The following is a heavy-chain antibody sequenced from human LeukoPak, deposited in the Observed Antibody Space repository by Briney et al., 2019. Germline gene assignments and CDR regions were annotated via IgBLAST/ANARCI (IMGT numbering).Heavy chain of an antibody. CDR1: GFTVSSNY. J-gene: IGHJ6*02. D-gene: IGHD5-12*01. Sequence: GGSLRLSSAASGFTVSSNYMSWVRQAPGKGLEWVSVIYSGGSTYYADSVKGRFTISRDNSKNTLYLQMNSLRAEDTAVYYCARVGTGYDYDYYGMDVWGQGTTVTVSS. CDR2: IYSGGST. V-gene: IGHV3-66*02. CDR3: ARVGTGYDYDYYGMDV.